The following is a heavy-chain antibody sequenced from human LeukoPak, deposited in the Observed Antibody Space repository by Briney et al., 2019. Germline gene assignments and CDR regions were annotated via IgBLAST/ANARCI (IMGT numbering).Heavy chain of an antibody. CDR3: ARFPYVHYYDSSGYSPFDY. J-gene: IGHJ4*02. CDR2: INPNSGGT. CDR1: GYTFTGYY. Sequence: ASVKVSCKASGYTFTGYYMHWVRQAPGQGLEWMGWINPNSGGTNYAQKFHGRVTMTRDTSISTAYMELSRLRSDDTAVYYCARFPYVHYYDSSGYSPFDYWGQGTLVTVSS. V-gene: IGHV1-2*02. D-gene: IGHD3-22*01.